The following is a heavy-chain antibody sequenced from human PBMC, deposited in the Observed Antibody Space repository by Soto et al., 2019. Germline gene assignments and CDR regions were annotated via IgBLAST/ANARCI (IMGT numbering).Heavy chain of an antibody. Sequence: QITLKASGPTLVQPTQTLTLTCTFSGFSLSTSGVGVCWIRQPPGKALEWLALIYWDDDKRYSPSLTSRLTITKATSKNRVVLTITHMDPVDTATYYCAQEWCGESSGAFDIWGQGTMVTVSS. CDR3: AQEWCGESSGAFDI. V-gene: IGHV2-5*02. CDR1: GFSLSTSGVG. D-gene: IGHD3-10*01. CDR2: IYWDDDK. J-gene: IGHJ3*02.